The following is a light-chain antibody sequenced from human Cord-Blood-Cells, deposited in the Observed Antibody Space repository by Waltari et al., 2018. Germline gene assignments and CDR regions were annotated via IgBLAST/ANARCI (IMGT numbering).Light chain of an antibody. CDR2: GAS. CDR1: QSVSSSY. V-gene: IGKV3-20*01. Sequence: PGTLSLSPGERATLSCRASQSVSSSYLAWYQQKPGQAPRLLIYGASSRATGIPDRFSGSGSGTDFTLTISRLEPEDFAVYYCQQYGSSPPLTFGGGTKVEIK. J-gene: IGKJ4*01. CDR3: QQYGSSPPLT.